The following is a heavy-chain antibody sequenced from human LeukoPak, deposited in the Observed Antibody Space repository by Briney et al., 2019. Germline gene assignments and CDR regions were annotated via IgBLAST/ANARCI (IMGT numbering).Heavy chain of an antibody. D-gene: IGHD3-16*02. CDR1: GSLLSTSGGG. CDR3: AHSHQFGEYVWGSYRYDFDY. V-gene: IGHV2-5*02. CDR2: LYWDDAN. J-gene: IGHJ4*02. Sequence: SGPTLAKPTQPLTLTSTFSGSLLSTSGGGVGWIRQPPGKALESLALLYWDDANRYSPALKSRLTITKDAAKNQVVLTMTTMAPVDTATYYCAHSHQFGEYVWGSYRYDFDYWGQGTLVTVSS.